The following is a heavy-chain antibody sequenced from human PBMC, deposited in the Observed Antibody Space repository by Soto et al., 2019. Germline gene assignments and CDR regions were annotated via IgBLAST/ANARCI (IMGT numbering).Heavy chain of an antibody. J-gene: IGHJ6*02. CDR1: GFTFSSYA. CDR3: AKDRPRRYYYYGMDV. CDR2: ISGSGGST. Sequence: GGLRLSCAASGFTFSSYAMSWVRQAPGKGLEWVSAISGSGGSTYYADSVKGRFTISRDNSKNTLYLQMNSLRAEDTAVYYCAKDRPRRYYYYGMDVWGQGTTVTVSS. V-gene: IGHV3-23*01.